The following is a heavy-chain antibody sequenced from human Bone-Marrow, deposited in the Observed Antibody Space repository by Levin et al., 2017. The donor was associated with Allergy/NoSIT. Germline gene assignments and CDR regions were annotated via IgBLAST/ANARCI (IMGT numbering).Heavy chain of an antibody. CDR1: GVSVTTTSYY. J-gene: IGHJ4*02. CDR2: AYYSGST. CDR3: ASQTTYYDILTGHQTTYFDY. V-gene: IGHV4-39*02. D-gene: IGHD3-9*01. Sequence: SQTLSLTCTVSGVSVTTTSYYWGWIRQPPGKGLEWIGSAYYSGSTYYSPYSPSLQSRVTISLDTSNNHFSLKLTSATAADTAMYYCASQTTYYDILTGHQTTYFDYWGQGSLVTVSS.